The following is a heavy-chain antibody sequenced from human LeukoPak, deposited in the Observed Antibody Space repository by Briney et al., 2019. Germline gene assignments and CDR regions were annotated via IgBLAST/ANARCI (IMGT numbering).Heavy chain of an antibody. CDR3: AKDFFGASYYDFWSGYPGDAFDI. CDR1: GFTFSSYA. CDR2: ISGSGGST. Sequence: TGGSLRLSCAASGFTFSSYAMSWVRQAPGKGLEWVSAISGSGGSTYYADSVKGRFTIARDNSKNTLYLQMNSLRAEDTAVYYCAKDFFGASYYDFWSGYPGDAFDIWGQGTMVTVX. D-gene: IGHD3-3*01. J-gene: IGHJ3*02. V-gene: IGHV3-23*01.